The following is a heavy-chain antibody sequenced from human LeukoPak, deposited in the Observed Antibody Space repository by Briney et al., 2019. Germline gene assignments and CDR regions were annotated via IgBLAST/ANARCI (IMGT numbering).Heavy chain of an antibody. D-gene: IGHD3-16*01. CDR1: GFNFGDYD. CDR3: TRDTAHGGFDY. J-gene: IGHJ4*02. CDR2: IRSKAYGGTT. Sequence: QSGGSLRLSCTASGFNFGDYDMSWVRQAPGKGLEWVGFIRSKAYGGTTGHAASVKGRFTISRDDSKSIAYLQMNSLKTEDTAVYYCTRDTAHGGFDYWGQGTLVTVSS. V-gene: IGHV3-49*04.